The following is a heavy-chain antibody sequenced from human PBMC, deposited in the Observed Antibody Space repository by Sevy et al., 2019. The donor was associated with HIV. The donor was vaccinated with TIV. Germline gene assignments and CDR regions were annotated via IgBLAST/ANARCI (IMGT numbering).Heavy chain of an antibody. V-gene: IGHV3-73*01. Sequence: GGSLRLSCAASGFTFSGSAMHWVRQASGKGLEWVGRIRGKPNKYATSYGESVKGRFTIARDDSKNTVYLQMNSLKIEDTAVYYCRVIKEAGDGWGQGTLVTVSS. J-gene: IGHJ4*02. D-gene: IGHD2-21*02. CDR3: RVIKEAGDG. CDR1: GFTFSGSA. CDR2: IRGKPNKYAT.